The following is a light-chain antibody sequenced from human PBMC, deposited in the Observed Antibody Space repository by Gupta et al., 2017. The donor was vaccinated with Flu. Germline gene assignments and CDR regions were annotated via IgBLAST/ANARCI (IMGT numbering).Light chain of an antibody. CDR2: AAS. Sequence: SLADRDGDTVTITCLSSHRIADYLDWWQQKPGKAPNLLIYAASNLESGVPPRFRGRGSGTEFTLTVSSLQPEDFATYYCQQSYSYSWTFGQGTKVEV. V-gene: IGKV1-39*01. CDR3: QQSYSYSWT. J-gene: IGKJ1*01. CDR1: HRIADY.